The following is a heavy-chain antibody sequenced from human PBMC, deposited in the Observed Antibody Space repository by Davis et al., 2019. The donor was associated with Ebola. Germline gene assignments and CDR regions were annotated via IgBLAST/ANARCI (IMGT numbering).Heavy chain of an antibody. Sequence: MPSETLSLTCTVSGGYISSTFYYWGWIRQPPGKGLEWIGDVYYSGSTYYNPSLTSRVTISVDMSKNQFSLRLSSVTAADTAVYYCASLWGVFLEWLPPWGQGTLVTVSS. D-gene: IGHD3-3*01. CDR1: GGYISSTFYY. CDR3: ASLWGVFLEWLPP. J-gene: IGHJ5*02. CDR2: VYYSGST. V-gene: IGHV4-39*01.